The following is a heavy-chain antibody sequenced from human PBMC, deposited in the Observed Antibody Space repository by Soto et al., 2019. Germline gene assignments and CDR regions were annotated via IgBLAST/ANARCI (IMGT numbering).Heavy chain of an antibody. Sequence: GGSLRLSCAASGFTFSSYAMNWVRQAPGKGLEWVAGISGGGGSTYYADSVKGRFTTSRDTSKDTVYLQLNSLRAEDTAVYYCAKGFIVVVTVLRPDDAFDIWGQGTMVTVSS. CDR3: AKGFIVVVTVLRPDDAFDI. J-gene: IGHJ3*02. V-gene: IGHV3-23*01. D-gene: IGHD2-21*02. CDR2: ISGGGGST. CDR1: GFTFSSYA.